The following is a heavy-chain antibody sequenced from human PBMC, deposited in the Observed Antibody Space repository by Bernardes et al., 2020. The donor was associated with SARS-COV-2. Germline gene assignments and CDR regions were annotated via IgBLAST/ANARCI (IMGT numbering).Heavy chain of an antibody. CDR2: INHSGTT. CDR3: VRSDLTHGSHS. Sequence: SETLSLTCDVSGYSINSGYYWGWSRQSPGKGRQWIASINHSGTTYYNPSLKSRVTISADTSKNQFSLRVNSVTAADTAVYYCVRSDLTHGSHSWGQGTRVTVSA. CDR1: GYSINSGYY. V-gene: IGHV4-38-2*01. J-gene: IGHJ4*02. D-gene: IGHD3-10*01.